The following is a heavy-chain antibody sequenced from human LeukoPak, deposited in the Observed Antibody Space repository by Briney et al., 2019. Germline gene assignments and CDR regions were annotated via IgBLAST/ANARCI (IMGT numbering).Heavy chain of an antibody. CDR3: ARGRVYSCGSRPFDY. CDR1: GGSFSGYY. D-gene: IGHD5-18*01. V-gene: IGHV4-34*01. Sequence: SETLSLTCAVYGGSFSGYYWSWIRQPPGKGLEWIGEINHSGSTNYNPSLKSRVTISVDTSKNQFSLKLSSVTAADTAVYYCARGRVYSCGSRPFDYWGQGTLVTVSS. CDR2: INHSGST. J-gene: IGHJ4*02.